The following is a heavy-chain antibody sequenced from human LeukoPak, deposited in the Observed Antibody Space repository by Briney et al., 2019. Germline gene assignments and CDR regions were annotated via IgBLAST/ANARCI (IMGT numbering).Heavy chain of an antibody. V-gene: IGHV3-33*08. D-gene: IGHD4-17*01. J-gene: IGHJ4*02. CDR1: EFTFSSYW. Sequence: PGGSLRLSCAASEFTFSSYWMSWVRQAPGKGLEWVAVIWYDGTHIYYGDSVRGRFTISRDNSRDTVYLQMDSVRDEDTAVYYCATDAGGPYGNYRNHFDYWGRGTLVTVSS. CDR2: IWYDGTHI. CDR3: ATDAGGPYGNYRNHFDY.